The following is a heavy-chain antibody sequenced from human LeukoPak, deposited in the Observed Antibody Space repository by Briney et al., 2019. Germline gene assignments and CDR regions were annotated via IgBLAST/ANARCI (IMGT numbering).Heavy chain of an antibody. D-gene: IGHD2-2*02. CDR2: MNPNSGNT. J-gene: IGHJ6*03. V-gene: IGHV1-8*01. CDR3: ARDRVDIVVVPAAIGYYYYYYMDV. CDR1: GYTFTSYD. Sequence: ASVKVSCKASGYTFTSYDINWVRQATGQGLEWMGWMNPNSGNTGYAQKFQGRVTMTRNTSISTAYMELSSLRSEDTAVYYCARDRVDIVVVPAAIGYYYYYYMDVWGKGTTVTVSS.